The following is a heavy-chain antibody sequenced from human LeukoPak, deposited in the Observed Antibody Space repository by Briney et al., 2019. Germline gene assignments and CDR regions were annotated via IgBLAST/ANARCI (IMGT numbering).Heavy chain of an antibody. Sequence: PAGTLSLTCAVSGASISSSNWWTWVSQPPGKGLGWMGEIYHSGSTNYNPSLKSRVTISVDKSKNLFSLKLTSVTAADTAVYYCARRTYEAFDIWGQGTMVTVSS. CDR2: IYHSGST. D-gene: IGHD3-3*01. CDR1: GASISSSNW. V-gene: IGHV4-4*02. J-gene: IGHJ3*02. CDR3: ARRTYEAFDI.